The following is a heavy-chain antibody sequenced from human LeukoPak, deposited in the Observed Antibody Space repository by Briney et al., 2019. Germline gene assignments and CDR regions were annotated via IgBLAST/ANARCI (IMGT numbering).Heavy chain of an antibody. J-gene: IGHJ4*02. CDR3: TAQLRYSYGNGY. V-gene: IGHV3-15*01. CDR2: IKSKTDGGTT. Sequence: PGGSLRLSCVASGFTFSNAWMSWVRQAPGKGLEWVGRIKSKTDGGTTDYAAPVKGRFTISRDDSKNTLYLQMNSLKTEDTAVYYCTAQLRYSYGNGYWGQGTLVTVSS. D-gene: IGHD5-18*01. CDR1: GFTFSNAW.